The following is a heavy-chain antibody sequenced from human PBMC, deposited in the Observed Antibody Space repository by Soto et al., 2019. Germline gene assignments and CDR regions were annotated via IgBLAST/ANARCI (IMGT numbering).Heavy chain of an antibody. CDR2: IIPILGIA. J-gene: IGHJ6*02. Sequence: QVQLVQSGAEVKKPGSSVKVSCKASGGTFSSYTISWVRQAPGQGLEWMGRIIPILGIANYAQKFQGRVPITADKSTSTAYMELSSLRSEDPAVYYCARVSRVGATYYYYGMDVWGQGTTVTVSS. D-gene: IGHD1-26*01. CDR1: GGTFSSYT. CDR3: ARVSRVGATYYYYGMDV. V-gene: IGHV1-69*02.